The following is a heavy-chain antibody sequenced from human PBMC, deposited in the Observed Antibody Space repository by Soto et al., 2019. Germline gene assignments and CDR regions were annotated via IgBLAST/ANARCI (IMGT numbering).Heavy chain of an antibody. Sequence: LRLSCAASGFAFSSHPMSWVRQAPERGLEWVSGISDSGGLTYNADSVKGRFTIFRENAKNSLYLQMNSLRAGDTAVYYCARGHVEVSGTFYHYGMDVWGQGTTVTVSS. CDR2: ISDSGGLT. D-gene: IGHD6-13*01. V-gene: IGHV3-23*01. CDR1: GFAFSSHP. J-gene: IGHJ6*02. CDR3: ARGHVEVSGTFYHYGMDV.